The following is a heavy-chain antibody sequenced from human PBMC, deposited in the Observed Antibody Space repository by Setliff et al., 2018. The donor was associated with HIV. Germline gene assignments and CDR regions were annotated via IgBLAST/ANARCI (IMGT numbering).Heavy chain of an antibody. J-gene: IGHJ5*02. V-gene: IGHV3-23*01. CDR2: ISGSGGTT. CDR3: AALKGYSYGRGCFDP. CDR1: GFTFSSYA. D-gene: IGHD5-18*01. Sequence: GESLRLSCAASGFTFSSYAMSWVRQAPGKGLEWVSVISGSGGTTYYADSVKGRFTISRDNSKNTVFLQMNSLRGEDTAVYYCAALKGYSYGRGCFDPWGQGTLVTVSS.